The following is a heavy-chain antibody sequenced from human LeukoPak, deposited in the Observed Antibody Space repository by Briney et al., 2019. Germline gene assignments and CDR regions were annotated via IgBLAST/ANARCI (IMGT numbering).Heavy chain of an antibody. D-gene: IGHD3-16*01. CDR1: GGSISSYY. J-gene: IGHJ5*02. V-gene: IGHV4-59*01. CDR3: ARGGRRLRLGDGRFDP. Sequence: SETLSLTCTVSGGSISSYYWSWIRQPPGKGLEWIGYIYYSGSTNYNPSLKSRVTISIDTSKNQFSLKLSSVTAADTAVYYCARGGRRLRLGDGRFDPWGQGTLVTVSS. CDR2: IYYSGST.